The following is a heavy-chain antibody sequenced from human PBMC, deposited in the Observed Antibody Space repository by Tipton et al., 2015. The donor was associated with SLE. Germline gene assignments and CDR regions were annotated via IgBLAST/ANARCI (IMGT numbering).Heavy chain of an antibody. Sequence: TLSLTCTVSGGSITSYYWNWIPQAPGKGLEWVGYVYSSGSTHYNPSLSSRVTITLDTPKNQFSHRLTSATAADTAVYYCARVGHGFDSSGYNSQYYSSMDVWGKRNTVSDSS. CDR3: ARVGHGFDSSGYNSQYYSSMDV. D-gene: IGHD3-22*01. CDR1: GGSITSYY. J-gene: IGHJ6*03. CDR2: VYSSGST. V-gene: IGHV4-59*01.